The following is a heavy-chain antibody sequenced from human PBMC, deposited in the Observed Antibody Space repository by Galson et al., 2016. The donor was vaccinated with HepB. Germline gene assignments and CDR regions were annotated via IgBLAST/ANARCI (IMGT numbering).Heavy chain of an antibody. CDR3: ARGPLLNYGEYGVYYYYYGMDV. CDR1: GDSVSSNSAA. CDR2: TYYRSKWYN. D-gene: IGHD4-17*01. Sequence: CAISGDSVSSNSAAWNWIRQSPSRGLEWLGRTYYRSKWYNDYAVSVKSRITINPDTSKNQFSLQLNSVTPEDTAVYYCARGPLLNYGEYGVYYYYYGMDVWGQGTTVTVSS. J-gene: IGHJ6*02. V-gene: IGHV6-1*01.